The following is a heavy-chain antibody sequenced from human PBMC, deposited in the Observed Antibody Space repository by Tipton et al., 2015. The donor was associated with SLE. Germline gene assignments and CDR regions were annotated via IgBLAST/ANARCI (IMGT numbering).Heavy chain of an antibody. V-gene: IGHV4-4*08. CDR1: GGSISSHY. D-gene: IGHD6-19*01. CDR2: IYTSGST. CDR3: ARSSSSGWHRDAFDI. J-gene: IGHJ3*02. Sequence: TLSLTCTVSGGSISSHYWSWIRQPPGKGLEWIGYIYTSGSTNYNPSLKSRVTISVDTSKNQFSLKLSSVTAADTAVYYCARSSSSGWHRDAFDIWGQGTMVTVSS.